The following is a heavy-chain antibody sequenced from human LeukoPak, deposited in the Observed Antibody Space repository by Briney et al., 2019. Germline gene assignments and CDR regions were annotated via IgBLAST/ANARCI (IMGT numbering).Heavy chain of an antibody. CDR1: SGSISSGGYY. Sequence: PSQTLSLTCTVSSGSISSGGYYWSWIRQHPGKGLEWIGCIYYSGRTYYNPSLKSRVTISVDTSKNQFSLKLSSVTAADAAVYYCARGLIVGATSDYFDYWGQGTLVTVSS. V-gene: IGHV4-31*03. CDR3: ARGLIVGATSDYFDY. J-gene: IGHJ4*02. CDR2: IYYSGRT. D-gene: IGHD1-26*01.